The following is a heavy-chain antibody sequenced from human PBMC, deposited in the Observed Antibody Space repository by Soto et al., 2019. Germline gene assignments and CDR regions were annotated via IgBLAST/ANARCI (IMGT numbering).Heavy chain of an antibody. V-gene: IGHV4-59*08. D-gene: IGHD6-19*01. J-gene: IGHJ6*03. Sequence: SETLSLTCTVSGGSISSYYWSWIRQPPGKGLEWIGYIYYSGSTNYNPPLKSRVTISVDTSKNQFSLKLSSVTAADTAVYYCARAGISGYYYYYMDVWGKGTTVTVSS. CDR3: ARAGISGYYYYYMDV. CDR2: IYYSGST. CDR1: GGSISSYY.